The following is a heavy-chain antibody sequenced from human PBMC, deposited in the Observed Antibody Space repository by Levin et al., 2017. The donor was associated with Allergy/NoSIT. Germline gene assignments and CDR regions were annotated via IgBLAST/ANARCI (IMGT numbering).Heavy chain of an antibody. CDR3: AKDRARRAKYGSGSIHPLYFDY. V-gene: IGHV3-30*18. CDR1: GFTFSSYG. D-gene: IGHD3-10*01. CDR2: ISYDGSNK. Sequence: LSLTCAASGFTFSSYGMHWVRQAPGKGLEWVAVISYDGSNKYYADSVKGRFTISRDNSKNTLYLQMNSLRAEDTAVYYCAKDRARRAKYGSGSIHPLYFDYWGQGTLVTVSS. J-gene: IGHJ4*02.